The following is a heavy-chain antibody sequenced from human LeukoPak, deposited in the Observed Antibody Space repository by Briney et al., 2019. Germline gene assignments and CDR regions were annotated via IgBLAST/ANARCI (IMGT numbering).Heavy chain of an antibody. CDR2: IYPGDSDT. CDR1: GYSFSSYW. Sequence: GESLKISCKGSGYSFSSYWIGWVRQMPGKGLEWMGIIYPGDSDTRYSPSFQGQVTISADKSINIAHLQWSSLKASDTAMYYYARCYYDSSGSTFDYWGQGTLVTVSS. V-gene: IGHV5-51*01. J-gene: IGHJ4*02. D-gene: IGHD3-22*01. CDR3: ARCYYDSSGSTFDY.